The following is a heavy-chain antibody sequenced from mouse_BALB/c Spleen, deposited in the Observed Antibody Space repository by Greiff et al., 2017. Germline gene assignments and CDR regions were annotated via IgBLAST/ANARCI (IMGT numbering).Heavy chain of an antibody. J-gene: IGHJ4*01. CDR3: ARRYDYDGYAMDY. CDR2: IDPANGNT. D-gene: IGHD2-4*01. Sequence: EVKVVESGAELVKPGASVKLSCTASGFNIKDTYMHWVKQRPEQGLEWIGRIDPANGNTKYDPKFQGKATITADTSSNTAYLQLSSLTSEDTAVYYCARRYDYDGYAMDYWGQGTSVTVSS. V-gene: IGHV14-3*02. CDR1: GFNIKDTY.